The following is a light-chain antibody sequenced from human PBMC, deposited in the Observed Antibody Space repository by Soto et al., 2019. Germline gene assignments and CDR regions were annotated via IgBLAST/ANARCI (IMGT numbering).Light chain of an antibody. J-gene: IGLJ2*01. CDR1: SSDVGGYNY. CDR2: EVS. V-gene: IGLV2-8*01. CDR3: RLNGGHHNLPVV. Sequence: QSVLTQPPSASGSPGQSVTISRTGTSSDVGGYNYVSWYQQHPGKAPKLMIYEVSKRPSGVPDRFSGSKSGNTASLTVSGLQAEGVAGYYSRLNGGHHNLPVVFRGG.